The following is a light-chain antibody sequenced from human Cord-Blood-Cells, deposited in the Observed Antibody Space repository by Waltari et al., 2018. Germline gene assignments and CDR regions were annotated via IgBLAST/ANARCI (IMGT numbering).Light chain of an antibody. V-gene: IGLV2-11*01. CDR3: CSYAGSYTLGV. J-gene: IGLJ2*01. CDR1: SSDVGGFNY. CDR2: DVS. Sequence: QSALPQPRSVSGSPGQPVTISCTGTSSDVGGFNYVSWYQQHPGKAPKLMIYDVSKRPSGVPDRFSGSKSGNTASLTISGLQAEDEADYYCCSYAGSYTLGVFGGGTKLTVL.